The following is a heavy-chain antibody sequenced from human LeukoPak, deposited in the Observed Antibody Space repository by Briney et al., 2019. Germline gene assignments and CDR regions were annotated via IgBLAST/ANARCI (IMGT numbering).Heavy chain of an antibody. Sequence: SVKVSCKASGGTFSSYAISWVRQAPGQGLEWMGRIIPILGIANYAQKFQGRVTITADKSTGTAYMELSSLRSEDTAVYYCASSMRGSGSLFDYWGQGTLVTVSS. CDR2: IIPILGIA. CDR1: GGTFSSYA. J-gene: IGHJ4*02. V-gene: IGHV1-69*04. D-gene: IGHD3-10*01. CDR3: ASSMRGSGSLFDY.